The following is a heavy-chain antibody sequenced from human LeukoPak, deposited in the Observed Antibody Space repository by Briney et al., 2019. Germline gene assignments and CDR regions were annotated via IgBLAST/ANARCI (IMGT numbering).Heavy chain of an antibody. D-gene: IGHD2-2*01. CDR1: GYTFTGYY. Sequence: GASVKVSCKASGYTFTGYYMYWVRQAPGQGLEWMGWINPNSGGTNYAQKFQGGVTMTRDTSISTAYMELSRLRSDDTAVYYCARDRGVVPAAKENWFDPWGQGTLVTVSS. J-gene: IGHJ5*02. CDR3: ARDRGVVPAAKENWFDP. CDR2: INPNSGGT. V-gene: IGHV1-2*02.